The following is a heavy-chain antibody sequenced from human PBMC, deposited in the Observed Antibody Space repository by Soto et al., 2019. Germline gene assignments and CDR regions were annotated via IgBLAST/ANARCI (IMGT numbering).Heavy chain of an antibody. J-gene: IGHJ4*02. CDR2: ISGSGGTT. D-gene: IGHD3-10*01. Sequence: GGSLRLSCAASGFTFSSYAMSWVRQAPGKGLEWVSAISGSGGTTYYADSVKGRFTISRDNLKNTLYLQTNSLRAEDTAVYYCAKGYFGSGIQPPYFDYWGQGILVTVSS. CDR3: AKGYFGSGIQPPYFDY. V-gene: IGHV3-23*01. CDR1: GFTFSSYA.